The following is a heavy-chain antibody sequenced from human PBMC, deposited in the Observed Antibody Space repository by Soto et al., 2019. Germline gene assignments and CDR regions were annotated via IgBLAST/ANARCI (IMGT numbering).Heavy chain of an antibody. V-gene: IGHV4-39*01. CDR3: ARQWGSYDYVWGSYREYFQH. J-gene: IGHJ1*01. D-gene: IGHD3-16*02. Sequence: QLQLQESGPGLVKPSETLSLTCTVSGGSISSSSYYWGWIRQPPGKGLEWIGSIYYSGSTYYNPSLKSRVTISVDTSKNQFSLKLSSVTAADTAVYYCARQWGSYDYVWGSYREYFQHWGQGTLVTVSS. CDR1: GGSISSSSYY. CDR2: IYYSGST.